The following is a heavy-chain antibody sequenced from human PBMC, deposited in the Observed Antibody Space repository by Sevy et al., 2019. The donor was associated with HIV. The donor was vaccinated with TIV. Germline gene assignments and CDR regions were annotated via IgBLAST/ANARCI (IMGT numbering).Heavy chain of an antibody. CDR1: GGSISSGGHY. J-gene: IGHJ3*02. CDR3: ARNLRGSDVFDI. D-gene: IGHD3-10*01. V-gene: IGHV4-31*03. Sequence: SETLSLTCTVSGGSISSGGHYWNWIRQHPGKGLEWIGNIFYSASPYYNPSLKSRVTISVGTSKNQFSLKLSSVTAADTASYYCARNLRGSDVFDIWGHGTMVTVSS. CDR2: IFYSASP.